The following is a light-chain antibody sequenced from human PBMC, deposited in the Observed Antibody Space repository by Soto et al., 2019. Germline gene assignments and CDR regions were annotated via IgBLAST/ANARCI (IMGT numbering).Light chain of an antibody. CDR1: TSNIGNNF. J-gene: IGLJ2*01. Sequence: HSVLTQPPSVSAAPGQKVTISCSGSTSNIGNNFVFWYQQLPGTAPKLLIYDNNKRPSGIPDRFSGSKSGTSATLGITGLQTGDEADYYCETWDSSLSVVLFGGGTKLTVL. CDR2: DNN. CDR3: ETWDSSLSVVL. V-gene: IGLV1-51*01.